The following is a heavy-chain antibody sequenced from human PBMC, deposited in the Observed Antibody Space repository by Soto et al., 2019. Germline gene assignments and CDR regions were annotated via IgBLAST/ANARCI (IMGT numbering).Heavy chain of an antibody. V-gene: IGHV1-2*02. CDR3: ATDRQVDVEATPDDWFAP. CDR1: GYNFVDCY. J-gene: IGHJ5*02. CDR2: INPDSGAT. Sequence: QVQLVQSGTEVKNPGASVKVSCKASGYNFVDCYIHWVRQAPGQGPEWMAWINPDSGATNYAQNFQGRVTLTSDTSTRTVYMEMSSLTYADTAVYYWATDRQVDVEATPDDWFAPWGQGALVTLSS. D-gene: IGHD1-26*01.